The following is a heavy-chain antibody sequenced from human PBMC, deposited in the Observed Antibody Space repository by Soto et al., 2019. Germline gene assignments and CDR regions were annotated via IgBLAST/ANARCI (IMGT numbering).Heavy chain of an antibody. Sequence: GGSLRLSCVASGFFFSSYAMSWVRQAPGKGLEWVSGIGGSGGYKSYADSVKGRFTISRDNSKNTLYLQMESLGAEDTAVYYCAKDAAMVSSTFNYFDYWGQGTLVTV. J-gene: IGHJ4*02. D-gene: IGHD6-13*01. V-gene: IGHV3-23*01. CDR3: AKDAAMVSSTFNYFDY. CDR1: GFFFSSYA. CDR2: IGGSGGYK.